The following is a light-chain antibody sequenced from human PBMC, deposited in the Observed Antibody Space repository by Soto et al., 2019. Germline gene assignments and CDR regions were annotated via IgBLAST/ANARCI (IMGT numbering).Light chain of an antibody. CDR1: QGVSTS. V-gene: IGKV3-11*01. CDR3: KQRSTWPPRT. Sequence: DIVLTQSPATLSSSPGDRATLSCRASQGVSTSLAWYQERPGQAPKLLIYDASNRATGIPPRFSGSGSETDLTRPTIALEPEDLAVYNCKQRSTWPPRTSGGGTKWEI. CDR2: DAS. J-gene: IGKJ4*01.